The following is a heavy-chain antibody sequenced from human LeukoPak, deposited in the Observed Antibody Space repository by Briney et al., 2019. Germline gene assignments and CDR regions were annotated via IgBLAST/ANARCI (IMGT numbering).Heavy chain of an antibody. CDR2: IYTSGST. CDR1: GGSISSYY. V-gene: IGHV4-4*07. CDR3: AREGGYCSSTSCYLY. Sequence: SETLSLTCTVSGGSISSYYWSWIRQPAGKGLEWIGRIYTSGSTNYNPSLKSRVTMSVDTSKNQFSLKLSSVTAADTAVYYCAREGGYCSSTSCYLYWGQGTLVTVSS. J-gene: IGHJ4*02. D-gene: IGHD2-2*01.